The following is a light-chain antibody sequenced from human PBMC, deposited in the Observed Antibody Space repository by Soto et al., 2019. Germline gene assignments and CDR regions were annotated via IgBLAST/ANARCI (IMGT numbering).Light chain of an antibody. J-gene: IGLJ1*01. V-gene: IGLV2-14*01. CDR2: DVT. Sequence: QSALTQPASVSGSPGQSIAISCTGTSSDVGGYNYVSWYQQYPGKAPKLIIFDVTNRPSGVSDRFSGSKSGSTASLTISGLQADDEADYYCTSFAGSGTYVFGTGTKVPVL. CDR3: TSFAGSGTYV. CDR1: SSDVGGYNY.